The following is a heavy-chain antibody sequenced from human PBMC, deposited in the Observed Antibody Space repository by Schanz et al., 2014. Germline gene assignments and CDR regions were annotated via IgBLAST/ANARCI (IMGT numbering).Heavy chain of an antibody. CDR3: AKGRSSSWSDPEYFDY. Sequence: EVQLVESGGGLVKPGGSLRLSCTASGFSFDSYNMNWVRQSPGKGLEWVAFLSFDSRHIYYADSVKGRFTISRDNSKNTLYLQMNSLRVEDTAVYYCAKGRSSSWSDPEYFDYWGQGTLVTVSS. J-gene: IGHJ4*02. CDR2: LSFDSRHI. D-gene: IGHD6-13*01. CDR1: GFSFDSYN. V-gene: IGHV3-21*04.